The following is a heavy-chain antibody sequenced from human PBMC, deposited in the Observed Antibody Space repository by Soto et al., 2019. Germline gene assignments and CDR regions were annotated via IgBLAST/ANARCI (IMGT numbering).Heavy chain of an antibody. V-gene: IGHV4-30-4*01. CDR1: GGSISFDHYH. J-gene: IGHJ6*02. CDR3: VREDDGGDRDYYGLDV. D-gene: IGHD2-21*02. Sequence: QVQLQESGPGLVRPSQTLSLTCTVSGGSISFDHYHWTWIRQPAGKGLEWIGYIHYIGSIYQNPSLQCRVGMSVDTSKNLFSLKLSSVTAADTAVYFCVREDDGGDRDYYGLDVWGQGTTVTVSS. CDR2: IHYIGSI.